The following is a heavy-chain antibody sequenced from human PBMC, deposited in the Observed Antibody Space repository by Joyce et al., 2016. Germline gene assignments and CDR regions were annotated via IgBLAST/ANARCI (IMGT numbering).Heavy chain of an antibody. J-gene: IGHJ4*02. D-gene: IGHD4/OR15-4a*01. CDR2: INPNSGGT. CDR3: ARALDYGVFANFDF. CDR1: GYTFTDFY. Sequence: QVQLAQPGAEVKKPGASVKLSCKASGYTFTDFYMHWVRQAPGQGLEWLGWINPNSGGTNYAQNFQDRVTMTKVTSMSTAYMELTRMTSDDTTVYYCARALDYGVFANFDFWGQGTLVTVSS. V-gene: IGHV1-2*02.